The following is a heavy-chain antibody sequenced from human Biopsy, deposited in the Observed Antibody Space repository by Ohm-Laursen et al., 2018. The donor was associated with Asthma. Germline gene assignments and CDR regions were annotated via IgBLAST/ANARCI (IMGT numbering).Heavy chain of an antibody. CDR3: AKVRSDWVITESFDY. D-gene: IGHD3-22*01. CDR1: GFKFDEYT. J-gene: IGHJ4*02. Sequence: SLRPSCAASGFKFDEYTMHWVRQAPGRGLEWVSGISWNSATIGYADSVEGRFTISRDNAKNSVFLHMDSLRPEDTALYYCAKVRSDWVITESFDYWGQGVLVTVSS. CDR2: ISWNSATI. V-gene: IGHV3-9*01.